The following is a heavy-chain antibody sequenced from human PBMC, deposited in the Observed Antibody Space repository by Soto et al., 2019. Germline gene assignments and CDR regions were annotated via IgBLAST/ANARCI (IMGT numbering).Heavy chain of an antibody. D-gene: IGHD3-16*01. Sequence: SETLSLTCSVSGGSISGHYWSWVRQTPGKGLEWIGYMYYSGSTNYNPSLKSRVTISVDTSKNHFSLRLTSVTAADTAVYYCARGPYYDLIWNYYYMDVWAKGPRSPSP. CDR1: GGSISGHY. V-gene: IGHV4-59*08. CDR2: MYYSGST. CDR3: ARGPYYDLIWNYYYMDV. J-gene: IGHJ6*03.